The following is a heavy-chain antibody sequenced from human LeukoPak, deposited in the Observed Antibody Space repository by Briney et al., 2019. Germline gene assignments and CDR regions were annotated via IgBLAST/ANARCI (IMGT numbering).Heavy chain of an antibody. CDR2: IRSKAFGGTT. J-gene: IGHJ4*02. D-gene: IGHD2-2*01. CDR1: GFTFGDYA. Sequence: PGGSLRLSCTASGFTFGDYAVTWVRQAPGKGLEWVGFIRSKAFGGTTEYAASEKNRFTISRDDSKSIAYLQMNSLKTEDTAVYYCIRRGYCTSTSCYAYFDYWGQGTLVTVSS. CDR3: IRRGYCTSTSCYAYFDY. V-gene: IGHV3-49*04.